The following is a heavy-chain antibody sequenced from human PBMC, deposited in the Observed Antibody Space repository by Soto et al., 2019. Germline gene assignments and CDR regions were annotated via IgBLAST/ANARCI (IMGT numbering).Heavy chain of an antibody. CDR1: GFTFSSYG. Sequence: QVQLVESGGGVVQPGRSLRLSCAASGFTFSSYGMHWVRQAPGKGLEWVAVISYDGGNKYYADSVKGRFTISRDNSKNTLYLQMNSLRAEDTAVYYCAKEYGSSSLSPDFDYWGQGTLVTVSS. J-gene: IGHJ4*02. CDR3: AKEYGSSSLSPDFDY. D-gene: IGHD6-13*01. CDR2: ISYDGGNK. V-gene: IGHV3-30*18.